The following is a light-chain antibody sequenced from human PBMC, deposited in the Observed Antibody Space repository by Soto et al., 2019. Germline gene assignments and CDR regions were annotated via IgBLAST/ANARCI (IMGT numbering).Light chain of an antibody. V-gene: IGKV3D-15*01. J-gene: IGKJ4*01. Sequence: MTQSPSSLSASVGDRVTISCRASQSVGSDLAWYQQKPGQAPRLVIYDIFTRATGVPTRISGSGSGTEFTLTISSLQSEDFAVYYCQQYNSWPLTFGGVTKVEIK. CDR3: QQYNSWPLT. CDR1: QSVGSD. CDR2: DIF.